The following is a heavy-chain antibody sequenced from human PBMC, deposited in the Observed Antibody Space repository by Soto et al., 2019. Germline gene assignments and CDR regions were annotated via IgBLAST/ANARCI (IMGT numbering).Heavy chain of an antibody. V-gene: IGHV3-30-3*01. CDR3: ARDAYSYGHKYYFDY. CDR1: GFTFSSYA. CDR2: ISYDGSNK. Sequence: GGSLRLSCAASGFTFSSYAMHWVRQAPGKGLEWVAVISYDGSNKYYADSVKGRFTISRDNSKNTLYLQMNSLRAEDTAVYYCARDAYSYGHKYYFDYWGQGTLVTVSS. D-gene: IGHD5-18*01. J-gene: IGHJ4*02.